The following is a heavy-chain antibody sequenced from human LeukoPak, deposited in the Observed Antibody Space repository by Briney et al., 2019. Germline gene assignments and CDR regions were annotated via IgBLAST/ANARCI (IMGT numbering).Heavy chain of an antibody. CDR2: IYHSGST. V-gene: IGHV4-30-2*02. D-gene: IGHD6-13*01. Sequence: SETLSLTCTVSGGSISSGGYSWSWIRQPPGKGLEWIGYIYHSGSTYYNPSLKSRVTISVDTSKNQFSLKLSSMTAADTAVYYCARSSSGSWYYFDYWGQGTLVTVSS. J-gene: IGHJ4*02. CDR1: GGSISSGGYS. CDR3: ARSSSGSWYYFDY.